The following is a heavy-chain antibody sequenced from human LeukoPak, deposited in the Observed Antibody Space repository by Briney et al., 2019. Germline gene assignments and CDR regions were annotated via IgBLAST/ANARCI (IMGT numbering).Heavy chain of an antibody. V-gene: IGHV3-30-3*01. CDR2: ISYDGSNK. D-gene: IGHD4-17*01. CDR3: ARVVRGDYVNSDLDY. Sequence: QSGGSLRLSCAASGFTFRSYAMHWVRQAPGKGLEWVAVISYDGSNKYYADSVKGRFTISRDNSKNTLYLQMDSLRAEDTAVYYCARVVRGDYVNSDLDYWGQGTLVTVSS. J-gene: IGHJ4*02. CDR1: GFTFRSYA.